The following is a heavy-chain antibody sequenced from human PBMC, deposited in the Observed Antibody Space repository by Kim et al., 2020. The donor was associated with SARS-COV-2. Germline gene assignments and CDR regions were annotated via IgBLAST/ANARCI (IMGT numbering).Heavy chain of an antibody. Sequence: GGSLRLSCAASGFTFSNAWMSWVRQAPGKGLEWVGRIKSKTDGGTTDYAAPVKGRFTISRDDSKNTLYLQMNSLKTEDTAVYYCTTDRTRRFRYFDWGYHSAHAVDYGAQGTLGTVSS. CDR2: IKSKTDGGTT. J-gene: IGHJ4*02. CDR1: GFTFSNAW. D-gene: IGHD3-9*01. V-gene: IGHV3-15*01. CDR3: TTDRTRRFRYFDWGYHSAHAVDY.